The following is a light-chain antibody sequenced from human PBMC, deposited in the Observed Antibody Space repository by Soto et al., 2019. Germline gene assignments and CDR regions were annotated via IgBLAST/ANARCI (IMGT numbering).Light chain of an antibody. CDR1: QSVSSSS. J-gene: IGKJ4*01. Sequence: EIVLTQSPATLSLSPGERATLSCRASQSVSSSSLAWYQQRPGQAPRVLIYGTSSRATGIPDRVSGSGSGTDFTLTISRLEPEDFAVDYCQQYGSSRSTFGGGTKVDIK. CDR2: GTS. V-gene: IGKV3-20*01. CDR3: QQYGSSRST.